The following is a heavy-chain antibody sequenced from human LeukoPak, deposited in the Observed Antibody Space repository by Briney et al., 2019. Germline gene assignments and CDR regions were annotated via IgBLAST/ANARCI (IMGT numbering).Heavy chain of an antibody. CDR3: ASELGGYYDSSGPNWPQH. Sequence: SVKVSCKASGGTFSSYAISWVRQAPGQGLEWMGRIIPILGIANYAQKFQGRVTITADKSTSTACMELSSLRSEDTAVYYCASELGGYYDSSGPNWPQHWGQGTLVTVSS. D-gene: IGHD3-22*01. CDR1: GGTFSSYA. V-gene: IGHV1-69*04. J-gene: IGHJ1*01. CDR2: IIPILGIA.